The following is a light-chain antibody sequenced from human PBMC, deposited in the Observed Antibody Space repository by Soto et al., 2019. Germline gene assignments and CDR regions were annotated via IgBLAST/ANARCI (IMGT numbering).Light chain of an antibody. Sequence: DIQLTQSPSTLSASVGDRVTITCRASQSISSWVAWYQQKPGKGPKLLIYAASSLQSGVPSRFSGSGSGTDFTLTISSLQPEDFATYFCQQSYTTPITFGQGTRLETK. CDR3: QQSYTTPIT. V-gene: IGKV1-39*01. J-gene: IGKJ5*01. CDR2: AAS. CDR1: QSISSW.